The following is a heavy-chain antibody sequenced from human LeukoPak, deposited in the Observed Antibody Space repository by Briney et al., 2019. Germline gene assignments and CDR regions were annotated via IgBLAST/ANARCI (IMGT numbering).Heavy chain of an antibody. CDR2: ISGSSNDK. CDR3: VRAEGSSGSSEYFQH. Sequence: PGGSLRLSCLASGFTFSRYIMKWVRQAPGKGLEWVSSISGSSNDKHYIDSLKGRFTISRDNAKNSLFLQMNSLRAEDAAVYYCVRAEGSSGSSEYFQHWGQGTLVTVSS. J-gene: IGHJ1*01. D-gene: IGHD5-12*01. V-gene: IGHV3-21*01. CDR1: GFTFSRYI.